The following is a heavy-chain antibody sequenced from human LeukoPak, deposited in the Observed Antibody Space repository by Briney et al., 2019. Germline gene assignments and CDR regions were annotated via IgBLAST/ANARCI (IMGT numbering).Heavy chain of an antibody. J-gene: IGHJ4*02. CDR3: AKTDEGIAAAGTSH. V-gene: IGHV3-23*01. D-gene: IGHD6-13*01. CDR2: ISGSGGST. CDR1: GFTFSSYA. Sequence: GGSLRLSCAASGFTFSSYAMSWVRQAPEKGLEWVSAISGSGGSTYYADSVKGRFTISRDNSKNTLYLQMNSLRAEDTAVYYCAKTDEGIAAAGTSHWGQGTLVTVSS.